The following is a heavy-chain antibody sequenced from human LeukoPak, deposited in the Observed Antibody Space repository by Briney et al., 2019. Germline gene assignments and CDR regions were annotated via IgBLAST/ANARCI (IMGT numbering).Heavy chain of an antibody. J-gene: IGHJ4*02. CDR1: GYTFTGYY. V-gene: IGHV1-2*02. CDR2: INPNSGGT. Sequence: GASVKVSCKASGYTFTGYYMHWVRQAPGQGLEWMAWINPNSGGTNYAQKFQGRVTMTRDTSISTAYMELSRLTSDDTAVYYCARAPLGLPLDYWGQGSLVTVSS. CDR3: ARAPLGLPLDY.